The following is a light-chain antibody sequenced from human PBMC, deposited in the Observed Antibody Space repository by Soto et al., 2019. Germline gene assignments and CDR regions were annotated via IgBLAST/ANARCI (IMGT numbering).Light chain of an antibody. Sequence: EIVMTQSPATLSVSPGERATLSCRASQSVSSNLAWYQQKPGQAPRLLIYGASTRATGIPARFSGSGSGTEFTLTISSLPSEDFAVYYCQQYNNWPPEGTFRRGTKVEIK. CDR3: QQYNNWPPEGT. J-gene: IGKJ1*01. CDR2: GAS. V-gene: IGKV3-15*01. CDR1: QSVSSN.